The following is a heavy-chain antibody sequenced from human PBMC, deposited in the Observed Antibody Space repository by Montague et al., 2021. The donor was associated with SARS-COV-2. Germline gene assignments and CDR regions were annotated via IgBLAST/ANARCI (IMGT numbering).Heavy chain of an antibody. CDR1: GFSLNTDGVG. CDR2: IYWDGDQ. Sequence: PALVKPTQTLTLTCVFSGFSLNTDGVGVAWIRRPPGRALEWLALIYWDGDQRYSPSLKTRLTITKDTSKNRVVLTMTNLDPVDTATYYCARRYDFYRAEAFEVGGQGKMLAVSS. D-gene: IGHD3-3*01. J-gene: IGHJ3*01. CDR3: ARRYDFYRAEAFEV. V-gene: IGHV2-5*02.